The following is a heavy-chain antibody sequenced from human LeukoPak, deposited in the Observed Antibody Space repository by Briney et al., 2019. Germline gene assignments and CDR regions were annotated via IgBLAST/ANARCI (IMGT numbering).Heavy chain of an antibody. J-gene: IGHJ4*02. CDR1: GFTFSSYS. D-gene: IGHD2-15*01. Sequence: GGSLRLSCAASGFTFSSYSMNWVRQAPGKGLEWVSSISSSSSYIYYADSVKGRFTISRDNAKNSLYLQMNSLRAEDTAVYYCARGYCSGGSCLDYWGQGTPVTVSS. CDR2: ISSSSSYI. CDR3: ARGYCSGGSCLDY. V-gene: IGHV3-21*01.